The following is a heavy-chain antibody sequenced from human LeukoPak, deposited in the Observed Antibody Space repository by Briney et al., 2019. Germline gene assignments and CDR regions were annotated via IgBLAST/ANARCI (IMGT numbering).Heavy chain of an antibody. CDR1: GGSISSGGYY. V-gene: IGHV4-61*08. CDR2: IYYSGST. CDR3: ARATWTKYYYDSSGYYHDAFDI. Sequence: SQTLSLTCTVSGGSISSGGYYWSWIRQHPGKGLEWIGYIYYSGSTNYNPSLKSRVTISVDTSKNQFSLKLSSVTAADTAVYYCARATWTKYYYDSSGYYHDAFDIWGQGTMVTVSS. J-gene: IGHJ3*02. D-gene: IGHD3-22*01.